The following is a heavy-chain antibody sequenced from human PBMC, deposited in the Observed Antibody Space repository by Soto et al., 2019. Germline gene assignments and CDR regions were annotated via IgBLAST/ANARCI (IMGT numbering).Heavy chain of an antibody. D-gene: IGHD5-18*01. CDR3: ARAQRIQLWASGMDV. Sequence: ASVNVSCKSSGGTLSSYFISWVRQAPGQGLECMGGIIPVFGTVNYAQKFQGRVTITADESTTTAYMELRSLRSEDAAVYYCARAQRIQLWASGMDVWGQGTTVTVSS. CDR1: GGTLSSYF. J-gene: IGHJ6*02. V-gene: IGHV1-69*13. CDR2: IIPVFGTV.